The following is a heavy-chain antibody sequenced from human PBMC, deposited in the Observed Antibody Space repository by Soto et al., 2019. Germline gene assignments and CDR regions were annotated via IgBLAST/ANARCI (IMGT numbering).Heavy chain of an antibody. Sequence: SVKVSCKASGGTFDNFIMNWVRQTPGRGLEWMGGIVPMLGTPTYAEKFKGRVTISATGSTSTMYMQWTSLKASDTALYYCARTRSFTLGFYYDGMDVWGQGTTVTVSS. V-gene: IGHV1-69*13. CDR2: IVPMLGTP. J-gene: IGHJ6*02. CDR1: GGTFDNFI. CDR3: ARTRSFTLGFYYDGMDV. D-gene: IGHD6-6*01.